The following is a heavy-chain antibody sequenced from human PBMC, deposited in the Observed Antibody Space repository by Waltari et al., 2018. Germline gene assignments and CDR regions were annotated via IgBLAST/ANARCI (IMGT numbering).Heavy chain of an antibody. CDR2: INHSGST. J-gene: IGHJ4*02. CDR1: GGSLSGYY. D-gene: IGHD3-9*01. CDR3: ARGPRLGLRYSWAFDY. Sequence: QVQLQQWGAGLLRPSETLSLTCAVSGGSLSGYYWSWTSQPPGKGLEWIGEINHSGSTNYNPSLKSRVTISVDTSKNQFSLKLSSVTAADTAVYYCARGPRLGLRYSWAFDYWGQGTLVTVSS. V-gene: IGHV4-34*01.